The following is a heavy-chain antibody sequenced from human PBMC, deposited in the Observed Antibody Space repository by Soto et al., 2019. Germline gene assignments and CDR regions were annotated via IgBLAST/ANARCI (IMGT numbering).Heavy chain of an antibody. J-gene: IGHJ6*02. CDR3: TAPNQGYCSSTSCSGYYGMDV. CDR1: GFTFSNAW. V-gene: IGHV3-15*01. Sequence: GGSLRLSCAASGFTFSNAWMSWVRQAPGKGLEWVGRIKSKTDGGTTDYAAPVKGRFTISRDDSKNTLYLQMNSLKTEDTAVYYCTAPNQGYCSSTSCSGYYGMDVWGQGTTVTVSS. D-gene: IGHD2-2*01. CDR2: IKSKTDGGTT.